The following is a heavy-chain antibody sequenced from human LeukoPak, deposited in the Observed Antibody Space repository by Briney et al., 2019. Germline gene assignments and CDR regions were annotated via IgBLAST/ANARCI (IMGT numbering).Heavy chain of an antibody. D-gene: IGHD2-2*01. CDR2: IYHSGST. Sequence: PSETLSLTCAASGSSISNTNWWSWVRQPPGKGLEWIGEIYHSGSTNYNPSLKSRVTISVDKSKNQFSLKLISVTAADTAVYYCARVSSSYFEDWGQGILVTVPS. CDR1: GSSISNTNW. V-gene: IGHV4-4*02. J-gene: IGHJ4*02. CDR3: ARVSSSYFED.